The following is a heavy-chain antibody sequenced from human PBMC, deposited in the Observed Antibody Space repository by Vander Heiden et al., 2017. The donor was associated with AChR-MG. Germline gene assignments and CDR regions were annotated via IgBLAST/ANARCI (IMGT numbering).Heavy chain of an antibody. CDR3: AKTTTVVPYFDY. CDR2: ISYDGSNK. J-gene: IGHJ4*02. CDR1: GFTFSSYG. V-gene: IGHV3-30*18. Sequence: QVQLAESGGGVVQPGRSLRLSCAASGFTFSSYGMHWVRQAPGKGLEWVAVISYDGSNKYYADSVKGRFTISRDNSKNTLYLQMNSLRAEDTAVYYCAKTTTVVPYFDYWGQGTLVTVSS. D-gene: IGHD4-17*01.